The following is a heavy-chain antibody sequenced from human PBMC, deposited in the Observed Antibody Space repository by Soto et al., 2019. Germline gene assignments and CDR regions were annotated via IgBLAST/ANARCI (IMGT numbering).Heavy chain of an antibody. V-gene: IGHV3-74*01. CDR3: VRDIR. CDR2: INSDGTTT. CDR1: GFTFNNFW. Sequence: VQLVESGGGLVQPGGSLRLSCAASGFTFNNFWMYWVRQTPEKGLVWVSGINSDGTTTIYADSMKGRFTISRDNAKNTLYLQMNSLTVEDTAIYYCVRDIRWGQGTLVTVSS. J-gene: IGHJ4*02.